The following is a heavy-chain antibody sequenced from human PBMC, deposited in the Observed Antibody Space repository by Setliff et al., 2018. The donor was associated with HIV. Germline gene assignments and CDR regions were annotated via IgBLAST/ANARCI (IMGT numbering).Heavy chain of an antibody. Sequence: SETLSLTCAVYGGSFSGYYWSWIRQPPGKGLEWIGYIYYSGNTYYNPSLKSRLTISVDTSKNHFSLKLSSVTAADTAVYYCARAFCSVASCYGGGGSFDIWGQGTMVTVSS. CDR2: IYYSGNT. D-gene: IGHD2-2*01. CDR1: GGSFSGYY. J-gene: IGHJ3*02. V-gene: IGHV4-34*09. CDR3: ARAFCSVASCYGGGGSFDI.